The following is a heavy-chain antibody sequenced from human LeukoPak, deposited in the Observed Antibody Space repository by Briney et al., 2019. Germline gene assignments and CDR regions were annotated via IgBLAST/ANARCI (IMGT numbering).Heavy chain of an antibody. V-gene: IGHV3-53*01. CDR2: LYSGGST. CDR3: ARVYDY. J-gene: IGHJ4*02. Sequence: GGSLRLSCAASGFTFSSYGMSWVRQAPGKGLEWVSILYSGGSTYYADSVKGRFTIFRDDSKNTVYLQMNSLRAEDTAVYYCARVYDYWGQGTLVTVSS. CDR1: GFTFSSYG.